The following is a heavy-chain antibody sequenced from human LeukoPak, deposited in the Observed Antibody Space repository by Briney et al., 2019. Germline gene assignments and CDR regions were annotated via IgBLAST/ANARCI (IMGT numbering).Heavy chain of an antibody. D-gene: IGHD1-1*01. V-gene: IGHV4-39*01. J-gene: IGHJ3*02. Sequence: SETLSLTCTVSGGSISSSNYCWGWIRQPPGKGLEWIGSVCNSGGTAYKPSLKSRVTISLDTSKNQFSLKVKSVTAADTAVYSCATERLGDPHAFDTWGQGTMVTVSS. CDR2: VCNSGGT. CDR3: ATERLGDPHAFDT. CDR1: GGSISSSNYC.